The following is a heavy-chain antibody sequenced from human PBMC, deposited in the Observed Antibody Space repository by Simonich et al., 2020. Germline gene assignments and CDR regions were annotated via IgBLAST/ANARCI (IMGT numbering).Heavy chain of an antibody. D-gene: IGHD3-9*01. CDR1: GFTFSSYE. CDR3: ASDGAYDTVVTGAY. CDR2: ISSSGSTI. Sequence: EVQLVESGGGLVQPGGSLRLSCAASGFTFSSYEMNWVRQAPGKGLMWVSYISSSGSTIYYADSVKGRFTISRDNAKNSLYLQMNSLRAEDTAVYYCASDGAYDTVVTGAYWGQGTLVTVSS. V-gene: IGHV3-48*03. J-gene: IGHJ4*02.